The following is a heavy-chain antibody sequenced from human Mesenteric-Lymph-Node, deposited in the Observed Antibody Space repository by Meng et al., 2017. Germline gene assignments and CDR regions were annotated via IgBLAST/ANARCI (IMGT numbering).Heavy chain of an antibody. CDR1: GFTFNTAW. D-gene: IGHD4-17*01. CDR2: IYYSGST. CDR3: ARGPTTYFDY. V-gene: IGHV4-30-4*08. Sequence: VEVVVSGGGLVKPGVSLRLSCAASGFTFNTAWMSWIRQPPGKGLEWIGYIYYSGSTYYNPSLRSRITISVDTSKNQFSLRLRSVTAADTAVYYCARGPTTYFDYWGQGTLVTVSS. J-gene: IGHJ4*02.